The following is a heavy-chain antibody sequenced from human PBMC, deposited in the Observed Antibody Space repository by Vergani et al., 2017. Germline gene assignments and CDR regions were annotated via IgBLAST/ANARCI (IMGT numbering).Heavy chain of an antibody. D-gene: IGHD3-10*01. CDR2: INPSGGST. Sequence: QVQLVQSGAEVKKPGASVKVSCKASGYTFTSYYMHWVRQAPGQGLEWMGIINPSGGSTSYAQKFQGRVTMTRDTATSTVYMELSSLRSEDTAVYYCARDTEWFGEPVAVDIWGQGTMVTVSS. V-gene: IGHV1-46*01. CDR1: GYTFTSYY. J-gene: IGHJ3*02. CDR3: ARDTEWFGEPVAVDI.